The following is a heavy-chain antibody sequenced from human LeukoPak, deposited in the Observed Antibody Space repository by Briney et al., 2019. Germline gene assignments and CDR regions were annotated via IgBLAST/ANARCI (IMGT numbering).Heavy chain of an antibody. CDR3: ARENLAAAADY. CDR2: ISSSSSYI. CDR1: GFTFSSYS. Sequence: PGGSLRLSCAASGFTFSSYSMNWVRQAPGKGLEWVSSISSSSSYIYYADSVKGRLTISRDNAKNTLYLQMNSLRLEDTAVYYCARENLAAAADYWGQGTVVTVSS. J-gene: IGHJ4*02. V-gene: IGHV3-21*01. D-gene: IGHD6-25*01.